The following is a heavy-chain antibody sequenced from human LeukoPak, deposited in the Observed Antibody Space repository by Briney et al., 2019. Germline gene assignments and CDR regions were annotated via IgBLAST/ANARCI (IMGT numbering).Heavy chain of an antibody. CDR1: GFTLSNYG. Sequence: PGGSLRLSCAASGFTLSNYGIHWVRQAPGKGLEWVTFIRYDGNDKYYADSVKGRFTISRDNSKNTLYLQMDSLRAEDTAVYYCAKRVFGGVDIWGQGTKVTVSS. CDR2: IRYDGNDK. D-gene: IGHD3-16*01. CDR3: AKRVFGGVDI. V-gene: IGHV3-30*02. J-gene: IGHJ3*02.